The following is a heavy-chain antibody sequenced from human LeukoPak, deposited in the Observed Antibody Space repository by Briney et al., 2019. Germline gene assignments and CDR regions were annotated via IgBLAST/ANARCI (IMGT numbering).Heavy chain of an antibody. Sequence: SETLSLTCTVSGDSISSNYWSWIRQSAGKGLEWIGRIYSSGNTIYNPSLKSRVTMSVDTSKNQFSLKLNSVTAADTAVYYCASTTGEYSGYDFDYWGQGTLVPVSS. D-gene: IGHD5-12*01. CDR2: IYSSGNT. CDR3: ASTTGEYSGYDFDY. V-gene: IGHV4-4*07. CDR1: GDSISSNY. J-gene: IGHJ4*02.